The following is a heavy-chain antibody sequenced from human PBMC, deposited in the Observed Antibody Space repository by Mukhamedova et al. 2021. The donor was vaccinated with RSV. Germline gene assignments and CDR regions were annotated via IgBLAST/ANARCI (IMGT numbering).Heavy chain of an antibody. J-gene: IGHJ4*02. CDR3: ARGFIGLEPPSAPIDY. CDR2: T. Sequence: TTYADSVKGRFTISRDNAKNTLYLQMNSLRAEDTAVYHCARGFIGLEPPSAPIDYWGQGTLVTVSS. V-gene: IGHV3-74*01. D-gene: IGHD1-1*01.